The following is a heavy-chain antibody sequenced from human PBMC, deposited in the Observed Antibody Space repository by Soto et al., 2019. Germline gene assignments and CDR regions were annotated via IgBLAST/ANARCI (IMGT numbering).Heavy chain of an antibody. Sequence: GGSLRLSCAASGFTFSSYSMNWVRQAPGKGLEWVSYISSSSSTIYYADSVKGRFTISRDNAKNSLYLQMNSLRDEDTAVYYCARAPYYDFWSGYYAYGMDVWGQGTTVTVSS. J-gene: IGHJ6*02. D-gene: IGHD3-3*01. V-gene: IGHV3-48*02. CDR2: ISSSSSTI. CDR3: ARAPYYDFWSGYYAYGMDV. CDR1: GFTFSSYS.